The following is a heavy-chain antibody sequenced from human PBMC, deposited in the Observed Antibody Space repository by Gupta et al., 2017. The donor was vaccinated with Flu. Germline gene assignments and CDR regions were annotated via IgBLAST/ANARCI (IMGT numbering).Heavy chain of an antibody. J-gene: IGHJ4*02. V-gene: IGHV3-13*01. Sequence: EVQLVESGGGLVQPGGSLRLSCAASGLPFSSYDMHWVRQTTGKSLEWVSAIGTAGDTYYPGSVKGRFTISRDNAKNSLYLQMNSLRAGDTAMYYCVTTRGGSSWYHFHYWGQGTLVTVSS. CDR1: GLPFSSYD. CDR3: VTTRGGSSWYHFHY. CDR2: IGTAGDT. D-gene: IGHD6-13*01.